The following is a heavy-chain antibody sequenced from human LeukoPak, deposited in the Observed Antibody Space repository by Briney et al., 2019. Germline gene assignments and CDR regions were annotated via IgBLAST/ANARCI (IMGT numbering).Heavy chain of an antibody. D-gene: IGHD4-17*01. Sequence: ASVKVSCKAPGYTFTGYYMHWVRQAPGQGLEWMGWINPNSGGTNYAQKFQGRVTMTRDTSISTAYMELSRLRSDDTAVYYCARGDYGDYLSNFDYWGQGTLVTVSS. CDR3: ARGDYGDYLSNFDY. V-gene: IGHV1-2*02. CDR2: INPNSGGT. J-gene: IGHJ4*02. CDR1: GYTFTGYY.